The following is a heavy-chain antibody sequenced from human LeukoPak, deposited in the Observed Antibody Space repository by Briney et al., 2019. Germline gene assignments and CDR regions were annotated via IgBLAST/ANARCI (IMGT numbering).Heavy chain of an antibody. D-gene: IGHD6-6*01. CDR3: VKDEWYGSSSYFYF. CDR1: GFTFSSYG. CDR2: ISGGTSGT. V-gene: IGHV3-23*01. J-gene: IGHJ4*02. Sequence: GGSLRLSCAASGFTFSSYGMHWVRQAQGKGLEWVSTISGGTSGTHYADSVRGRFTISRDNSKNTLYLQLNSLRADDTAAYYCVKDEWYGSSSYFYFWGQGTLVTVSS.